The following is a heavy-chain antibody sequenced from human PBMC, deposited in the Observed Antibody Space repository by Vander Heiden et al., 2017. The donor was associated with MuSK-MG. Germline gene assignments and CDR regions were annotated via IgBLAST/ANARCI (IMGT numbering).Heavy chain of an antibody. J-gene: IGHJ4*02. CDR1: GLSFSSHA. CDR2: LSISGGTT. V-gene: IGHV3-23*01. Sequence: EVQLLESGGGLVQPGGSLRLSCAASGLSFSSHAMSWVRQAPGKGLEWVSGLSISGGTTYYADSVKGRFTISRDNSKNTLYLQWSSLRVEDTAVYYCANEEVPSDYWGRGTLVTVSS. CDR3: ANEEVPSDY.